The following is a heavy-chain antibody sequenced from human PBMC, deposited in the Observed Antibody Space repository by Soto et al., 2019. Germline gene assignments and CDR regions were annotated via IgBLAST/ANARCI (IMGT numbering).Heavy chain of an antibody. CDR3: AKGDVESPYGSGSYYNRIGY. V-gene: IGHV3-30*18. J-gene: IGHJ4*02. CDR1: GFTFSSYG. Sequence: GGSLRLSCAASGFTFSSYGMHWVRQAPGKGLEWVAVISYDGSNKYYADSVKGRFTISRDNSKNTLYLQMNSLRAEDTAVYYCAKGDVESPYGSGSYYNRIGYWGQGTLVTVSS. D-gene: IGHD3-10*01. CDR2: ISYDGSNK.